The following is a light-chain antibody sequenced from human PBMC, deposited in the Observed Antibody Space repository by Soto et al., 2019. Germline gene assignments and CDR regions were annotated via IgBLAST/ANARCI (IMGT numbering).Light chain of an antibody. V-gene: IGKV1-6*01. Sequence: AIQMTQSASCLSASVGDRVTITYRASQGIRNDLGWYQQKPGKAPKLLIYAASSLQSGVPSRFSGSGSGTDFTLTISSLQPEDFATYYCLQDYNYPPLTFGGGTKVEIK. J-gene: IGKJ4*01. CDR1: QGIRND. CDR2: AAS. CDR3: LQDYNYPPLT.